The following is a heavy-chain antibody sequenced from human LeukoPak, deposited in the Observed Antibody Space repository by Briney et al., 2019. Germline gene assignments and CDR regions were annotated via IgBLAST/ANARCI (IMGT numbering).Heavy chain of an antibody. V-gene: IGHV1-69*13. CDR3: VWGFYYTGMDV. CDR2: IIPIFGTA. CDR1: GGTFSSYA. J-gene: IGHJ6*02. Sequence: SVKVSCKASGGTFSSYAISWVRQAPEQGLEGMGGIIPIFGTANYAQKFQGRVTITADESTSTAYMELSSLRSEDTAVYYCVWGFYYTGMDVWGQGTTVTVSS. D-gene: IGHD3-16*01.